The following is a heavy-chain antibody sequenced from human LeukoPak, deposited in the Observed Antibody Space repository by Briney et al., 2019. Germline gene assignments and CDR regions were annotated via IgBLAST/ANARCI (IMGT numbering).Heavy chain of an antibody. D-gene: IGHD4/OR15-4a*01. CDR2: TYYRSKWYN. CDR3: ARETIDFFDY. CDR1: GDSVSSNSVA. J-gene: IGHJ4*02. V-gene: IGHV6-1*01. Sequence: SQTLSLTCVISGDSVSSNSVAWNWIRQSPSRGLEWLGRTYYRSKWYNDYAVSVKSRITISPDTSRNQLSLQLNSVTPEDTAVYYCARETIDFFDYWGQGTLVTVSS.